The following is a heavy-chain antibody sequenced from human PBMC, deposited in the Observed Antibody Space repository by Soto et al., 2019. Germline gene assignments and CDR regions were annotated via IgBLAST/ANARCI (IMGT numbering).Heavy chain of an antibody. CDR1: GFTFSDYY. Sequence: QVQLVESGGGLVKPGGSLRLSCAASGFTFSDYYMSWIRQAPEKGLEWVSYISPSGGIIHYVDSVNGRFTISRDNAKNSLYLQMNSLRAEDTAVYYCARRKQQLTQWGQGTLVTVSS. J-gene: IGHJ1*01. CDR3: ARRKQQLTQ. CDR2: ISPSGGII. D-gene: IGHD6-13*01. V-gene: IGHV3-11*01.